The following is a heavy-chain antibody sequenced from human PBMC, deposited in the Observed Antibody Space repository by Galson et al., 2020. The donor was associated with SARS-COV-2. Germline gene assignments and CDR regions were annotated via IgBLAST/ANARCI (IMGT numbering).Heavy chain of an antibody. CDR1: GFTFDDYA. J-gene: IGHJ4*02. Sequence: GGSLRLSCAASGFTFDDYAMHWVRQAPGKGLEWVSGISWNSGSIGYADSVKGRFTISRDNAKNSLYLQMNSLRAEDTALYYCAKLPLGDSYGFPGRGYWGQGTLVTVSS. V-gene: IGHV3-9*01. CDR2: ISWNSGSI. D-gene: IGHD5-18*01. CDR3: AKLPLGDSYGFPGRGY.